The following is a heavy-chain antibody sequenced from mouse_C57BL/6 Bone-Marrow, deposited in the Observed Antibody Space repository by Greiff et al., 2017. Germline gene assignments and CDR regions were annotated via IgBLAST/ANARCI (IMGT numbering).Heavy chain of an antibody. D-gene: IGHD1-1*01. J-gene: IGHJ1*03. CDR3: ASPSDYYGSSHWYFDV. Sequence: VQLQQSGPELVKPGASVKISCKASGYSFTGYYMNWVKQSPEKSLEWIGEINPSTGGTTYNQKFKAKATLPVDKSSRTAYMQLKSLTSEDSAVYYGASPSDYYGSSHWYFDVWGTGTTVTVSS. CDR2: INPSTGGT. CDR1: GYSFTGYY. V-gene: IGHV1-42*01.